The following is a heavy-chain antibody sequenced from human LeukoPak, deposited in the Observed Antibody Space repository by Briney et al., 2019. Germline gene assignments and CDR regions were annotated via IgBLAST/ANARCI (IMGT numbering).Heavy chain of an antibody. CDR3: VREGAVPGIDP. CDR2: GST. Sequence: GSTNYQSILQSRLTIPRDTSNNEFSLRLTSMTAADTAVYYCVREGAVPGIDPWGQGTLVTVSS. J-gene: IGHJ5*02. D-gene: IGHD3-16*01. V-gene: IGHV4-30-2*04.